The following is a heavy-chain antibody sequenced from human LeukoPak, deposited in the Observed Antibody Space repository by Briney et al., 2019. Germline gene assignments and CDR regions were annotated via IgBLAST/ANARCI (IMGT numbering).Heavy chain of an antibody. Sequence: GGSLRLSCAASGFTFSDYYMSWIRQAPGKGLVWVSRINSDGINTSYADSVKGRFTISRDNAKNTLNLQMNSLRAEDTAVYYCARDLGQYYDTSDNWFDPWGQGTLVTVSS. D-gene: IGHD3-22*01. V-gene: IGHV3-74*01. CDR2: INSDGINT. J-gene: IGHJ5*02. CDR3: ARDLGQYYDTSDNWFDP. CDR1: GFTFSDYY.